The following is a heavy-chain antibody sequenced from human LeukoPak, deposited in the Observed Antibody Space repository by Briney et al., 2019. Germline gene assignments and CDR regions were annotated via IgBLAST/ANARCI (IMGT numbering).Heavy chain of an antibody. CDR3: ARARDDYINNWFDP. Sequence: SETLSLTCTVSGGSISSYYWSWIRQPPGKGLEWIGYIYFSGRTNYNPSLKSRVTISVDTSKNQFSLKLSSVTAADTAVYYCARARDDYINNWFDPWGQGTLVTVSS. D-gene: IGHD5-24*01. V-gene: IGHV4-59*01. CDR2: IYFSGRT. CDR1: GGSISSYY. J-gene: IGHJ5*02.